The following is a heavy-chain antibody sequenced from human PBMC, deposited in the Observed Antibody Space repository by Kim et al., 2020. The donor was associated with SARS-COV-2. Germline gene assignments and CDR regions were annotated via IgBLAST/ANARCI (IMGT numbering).Heavy chain of an antibody. CDR1: GFTFSSYA. D-gene: IGHD1-26*01. J-gene: IGHJ4*02. V-gene: IGHV3-64*01. CDR2: ISSNGGST. CDR3: ARVLVGAHDY. Sequence: GGSLRLSCAASGFTFSSYAMHWVRQAPGKGLEYVSAISSNGGSTYYANSVKGRFTISRDNSKNTLYLQMGSLRAEDMAVYYCARVLVGAHDYWGQGTLVTVS.